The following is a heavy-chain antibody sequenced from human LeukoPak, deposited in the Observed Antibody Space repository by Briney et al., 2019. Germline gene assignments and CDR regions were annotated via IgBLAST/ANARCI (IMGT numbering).Heavy chain of an antibody. CDR2: IYHSGST. CDR3: ARAERYFDWFTRPGGMDV. Sequence: SETLSLTCAVSGGSISSSNWWSWVRQPPGKGLGWIGEIYHSGSTNYNPSLKSRVTISVDKSKNQFSLKLSSVTAADTAVYYCARAERYFDWFTRPGGMDVWGQGTTVTVSS. CDR1: GGSISSSNW. V-gene: IGHV4-4*02. D-gene: IGHD3-9*01. J-gene: IGHJ6*02.